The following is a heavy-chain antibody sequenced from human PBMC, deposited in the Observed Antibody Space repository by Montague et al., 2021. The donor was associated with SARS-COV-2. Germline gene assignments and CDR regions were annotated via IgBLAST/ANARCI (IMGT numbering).Heavy chain of an antibody. J-gene: IGHJ3*02. CDR3: ARHVPIVMTLENAFDI. CDR1: GGSISSSSYY. V-gene: IGHV4-39*01. CDR2: IYYSGST. D-gene: IGHD2-15*01. Sequence: SETLSLTCTVSGGSISSSSYYWGWIRQPPGKGLEWIGRIYYSGSTYYNPSLKSRVTIPVDTSKNQFSLKLSSVTAADTAVYYCARHVPIVMTLENAFDIWGQGTMVTVSS.